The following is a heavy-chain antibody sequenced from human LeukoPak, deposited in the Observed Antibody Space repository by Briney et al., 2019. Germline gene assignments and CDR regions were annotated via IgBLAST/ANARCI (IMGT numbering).Heavy chain of an antibody. J-gene: IGHJ5*02. CDR1: GYTFISYA. CDR3: ARDNSVGDIAWWFDP. Sequence: ASVKVSCKASGYTFISYAMHWVRQSPGQRLEWMGWINAGNGNTKYSQEFQGRVTITRDTSASTAYMELSSLRSEDTAVYYCARDNSVGDIAWWFDPWGQGTLVTVSS. CDR2: INAGNGNT. D-gene: IGHD3-16*02. V-gene: IGHV1-3*01.